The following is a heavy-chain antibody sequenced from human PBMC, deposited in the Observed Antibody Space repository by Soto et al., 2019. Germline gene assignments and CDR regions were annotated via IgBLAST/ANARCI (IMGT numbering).Heavy chain of an antibody. D-gene: IGHD6-13*01. CDR2: IIPILGIA. V-gene: IGHV1-69*02. J-gene: IGHJ4*02. CDR3: ASPVSSSWPRTNYFDY. Sequence: ASVKVSCKASGGTFSSYTISWVRQAPGQGLEWMGRIIPILGIANYAQKFQGRVTITADKSTSTAYMELSSLRSEDTAVYYCASPVSSSWPRTNYFDYWGQGTLVTVAS. CDR1: GGTFSSYT.